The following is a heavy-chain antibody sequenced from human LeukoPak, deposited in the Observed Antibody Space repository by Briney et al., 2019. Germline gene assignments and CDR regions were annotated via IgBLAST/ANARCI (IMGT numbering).Heavy chain of an antibody. V-gene: IGHV4-34*01. CDR1: GGSFSGYY. CDR2: INHSGST. D-gene: IGHD4-23*01. CDR3: VRGPANDYGGTLYYYYMDV. Sequence: SETLSLTCAVYGGSFSGYYWSWIRQPPGKGLEWIGEINHSGSTNYNPSLKSRVTISVDTSKNQFSLKLSSVTAADTAVYYCVRGPANDYGGTLYYYYMDVWGKGTTVTVSS. J-gene: IGHJ6*03.